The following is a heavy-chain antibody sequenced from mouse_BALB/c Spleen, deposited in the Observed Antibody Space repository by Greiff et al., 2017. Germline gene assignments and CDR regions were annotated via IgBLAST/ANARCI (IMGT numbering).Heavy chain of an antibody. J-gene: IGHJ1*01. V-gene: IGHV2-5-1*01. CDR1: GFSLTSYG. D-gene: IGHD1-2*01. CDR3: AKGNYGEAYFDV. CDR2: IWRGGST. Sequence: VKLVESGPSLVQPSQSLSITCTVSGFSLTSYGVHWVRQSPGKGLEWLGVIWRGGSTDYNAAFMSRLSITKDNSKSQVFFKMNSLQADDTAIYYCAKGNYGEAYFDVWGAGTTVTVSS.